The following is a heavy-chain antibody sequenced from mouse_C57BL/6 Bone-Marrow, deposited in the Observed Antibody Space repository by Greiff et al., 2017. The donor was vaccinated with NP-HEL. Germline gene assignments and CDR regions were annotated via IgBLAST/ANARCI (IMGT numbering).Heavy chain of an antibody. Sequence: EVKVVESGGDLVKPGGSLKLSCAASGFTFSSYGMSWVRQTPDKRLEWVATISRGGSYTSYPDRVKGRFTISRDNAKNTLYLQMSSLKSEDTAMYYCARCYLRTTVVGETDYFDYWGQGTTLTVSS. CDR1: GFTFSSYG. V-gene: IGHV5-6*01. J-gene: IGHJ2*01. CDR2: ISRGGSYT. D-gene: IGHD1-1*01. CDR3: ARCYLRTTVVGETDYFDY.